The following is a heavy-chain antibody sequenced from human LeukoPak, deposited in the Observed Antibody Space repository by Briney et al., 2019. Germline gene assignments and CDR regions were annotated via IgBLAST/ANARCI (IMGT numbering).Heavy chain of an antibody. CDR2: INHSGST. CDR1: GGSFSGYY. J-gene: IGHJ4*02. V-gene: IGHV4-34*01. CDR3: ARQRRYYGSGSYYKHYFDY. D-gene: IGHD3-10*01. Sequence: SETLSLTCAVYGGSFSGYYWSWIRQPPGKGLEWIGEINHSGSTNYNPSLKSRVTISVDTSKNQFSLKLSSMTAADTAVYYCARQRRYYGSGSYYKHYFDYWGQGTLVTVSS.